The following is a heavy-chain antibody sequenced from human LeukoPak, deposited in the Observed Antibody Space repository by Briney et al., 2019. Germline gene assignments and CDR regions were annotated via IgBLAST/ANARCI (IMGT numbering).Heavy chain of an antibody. CDR1: GFTFSSYA. J-gene: IGHJ4*02. CDR3: ARLIGG. Sequence: GGSLRLSCAASGFTFSSYAMHWVRQAPGKGLEWVAVISYDGSNKYYADSVKGRFTISRDNSKNTLYLQMNSLRAEDTAVYYCARLIGGWGQGTLVTVSS. V-gene: IGHV3-30*04. CDR2: ISYDGSNK.